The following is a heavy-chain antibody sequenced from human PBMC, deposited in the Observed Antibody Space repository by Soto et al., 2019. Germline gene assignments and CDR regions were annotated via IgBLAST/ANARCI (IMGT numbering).Heavy chain of an antibody. CDR1: GGSVRSKSHY. J-gene: IGHJ4*02. Sequence: QVQLQESGPGLVKPSETLYLTCSVSGGSVRSKSHYWTWMRQPPGKGLEWIGYSYYSGITNYHSSLKSRVNISVDQSKNQFSLRLSSMTAGDTAGYYWARDTGSYPNRGGDSWGQGTLVTVSS. D-gene: IGHD1-26*01. CDR3: ARDTGSYPNRGGDS. CDR2: SYYSGIT. V-gene: IGHV4-61*01.